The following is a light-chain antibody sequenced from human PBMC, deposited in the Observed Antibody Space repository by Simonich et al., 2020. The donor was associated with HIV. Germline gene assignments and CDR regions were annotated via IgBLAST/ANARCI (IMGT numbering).Light chain of an antibody. CDR1: QSILKRSNNQNY. J-gene: IGKJ4*01. V-gene: IGKV4-1*01. Sequence: DIVMTQSPDFLAVSLGERATINCKSSQSILKRSNNQNYLAWYHQKAGQPPKLIIDWAATRESGVPDRFSGSGSGTDFTLTISSLQAEDVAVYYCQQYYTTPLTFGGGTKVEIK. CDR2: WAA. CDR3: QQYYTTPLT.